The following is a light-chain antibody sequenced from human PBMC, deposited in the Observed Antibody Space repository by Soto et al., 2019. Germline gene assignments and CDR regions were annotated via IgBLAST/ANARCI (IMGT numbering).Light chain of an antibody. CDR3: QQSYMEPIT. Sequence: DIQMTQSPSSLSASVGNRVTLTCRASQSISTYLNWYQKKPGKAPNLLIYDASRLQSGVPSRFSGSGGGTDFTLSISSVQPEDFATYFCQQSYMEPITFGQGTRLEI. CDR2: DAS. V-gene: IGKV1-39*01. CDR1: QSISTY. J-gene: IGKJ5*01.